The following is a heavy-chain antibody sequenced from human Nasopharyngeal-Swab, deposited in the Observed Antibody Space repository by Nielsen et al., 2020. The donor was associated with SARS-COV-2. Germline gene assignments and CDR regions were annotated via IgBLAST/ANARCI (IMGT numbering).Heavy chain of an antibody. D-gene: IGHD3-3*01. J-gene: IGHJ6*02. Sequence: GGSLRLSCAASGFTFSSYSMNWVRQAPGKGLEWVSSISSSSSYIYYADSVKGRFTISRDNAKNSLYLQMNSLRAEDTAVYYCARDYDFWSGYYNYYYGMDVWGQGTTVTVSS. CDR3: ARDYDFWSGYYNYYYGMDV. V-gene: IGHV3-21*01. CDR1: GFTFSSYS. CDR2: ISSSSSYI.